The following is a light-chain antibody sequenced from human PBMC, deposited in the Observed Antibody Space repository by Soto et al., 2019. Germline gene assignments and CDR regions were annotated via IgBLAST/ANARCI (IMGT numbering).Light chain of an antibody. J-gene: IGKJ4*01. Sequence: EIVMTQSPATLSVSPGERATLSCRASQSVGNNLAWYQQQPGQAPRLLIHGASTRATGVPGTFSGSGSGTEFTLTIASLQSEDFAVYYCQQYHDWPPLTFGGGTKVEIK. CDR1: QSVGNN. CDR3: QQYHDWPPLT. V-gene: IGKV3-15*01. CDR2: GAS.